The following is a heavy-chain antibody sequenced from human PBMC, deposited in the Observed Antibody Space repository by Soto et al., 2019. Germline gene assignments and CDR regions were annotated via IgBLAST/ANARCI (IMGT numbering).Heavy chain of an antibody. CDR2: INAGNGNT. D-gene: IGHD2-15*01. CDR3: ARGLGYCSGGSCPAGY. J-gene: IGHJ4*02. Sequence: QVQLVQSGAEVKKPGASVKVSCKASGYTFTSYAMHWVRQVPGQRLEWMGWINAGNGNTKYSQKFQGRVTITRDTSASTAYMELSSLRSEDTAVYYCARGLGYCSGGSCPAGYWGQGTLVTVSS. CDR1: GYTFTSYA. V-gene: IGHV1-3*01.